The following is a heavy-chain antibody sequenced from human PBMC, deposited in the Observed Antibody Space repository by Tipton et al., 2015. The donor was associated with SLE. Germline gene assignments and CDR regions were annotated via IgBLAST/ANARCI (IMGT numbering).Heavy chain of an antibody. D-gene: IGHD5-18*01. CDR1: GFTFSSYS. V-gene: IGHV3-21*01. J-gene: IGHJ5*02. CDR2: ISSSSSYI. Sequence: SLRLSCAASGFTFSSYSMNWVRQAPGKGLEWVSSISSSSSYIYYADSVKGRFTISRDNAKNSLYLQMNSLRAEDTAVYYCARPGAMVNGGFDPWGQGTLVTVSS. CDR3: ARPGAMVNGGFDP.